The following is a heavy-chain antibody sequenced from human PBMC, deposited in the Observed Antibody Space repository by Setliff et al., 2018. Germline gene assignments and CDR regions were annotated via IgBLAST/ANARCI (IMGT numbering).Heavy chain of an antibody. CDR1: GGSISSYY. CDR3: ARGSLGLLWFGEDSYYFDY. Sequence: NPSETLSLTCTVSGGSISSYYWSWIRQPAGKGLEWIGHIYIGGSANYNPSLKRRITMSIDTSKNQFSLTLSSVTAADTAVYYCARGSLGLLWFGEDSYYFDYWGQGTLVTVSS. J-gene: IGHJ4*02. CDR2: IYIGGSA. V-gene: IGHV4-4*07. D-gene: IGHD3-10*01.